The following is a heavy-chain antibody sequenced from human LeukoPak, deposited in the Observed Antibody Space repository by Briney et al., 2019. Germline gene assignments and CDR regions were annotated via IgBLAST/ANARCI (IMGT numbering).Heavy chain of an antibody. J-gene: IGHJ4*02. CDR1: GFTFDDYA. CDR3: AKELYYDSSGYSWYYFDH. CDR2: ISWNSGSI. D-gene: IGHD3-22*01. Sequence: GGSLRLSCAASGFTFDDYAMHWVRQAPGKGLEWVSGISWNSGSIGYADSVKGRFTISRDNAKNSLYLQMNSLRAEDTALYYCAKELYYDSSGYSWYYFDHWGQGTLVTVSS. V-gene: IGHV3-9*01.